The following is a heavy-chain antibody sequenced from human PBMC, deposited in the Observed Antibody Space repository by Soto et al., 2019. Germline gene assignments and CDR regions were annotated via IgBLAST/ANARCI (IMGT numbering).Heavy chain of an antibody. V-gene: IGHV3-23*01. Sequence: GGSLRLSCAASGFTFSSYAMSWVRQAPGKGLEWVSAISGSGGSTYYADSVKGRFTISRDNSKNTVYLQMNSLRVDDTAVYYCARDYSVSGSYAPWFDPWGQGTLVTVSS. CDR3: ARDYSVSGSYAPWFDP. D-gene: IGHD3-10*01. CDR1: GFTFSSYA. J-gene: IGHJ5*02. CDR2: ISGSGGST.